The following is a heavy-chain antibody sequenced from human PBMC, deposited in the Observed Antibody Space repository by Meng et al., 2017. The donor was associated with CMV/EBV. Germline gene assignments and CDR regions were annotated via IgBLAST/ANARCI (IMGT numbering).Heavy chain of an antibody. CDR3: AKDHGYYDSGSAFDI. D-gene: IGHD3-22*01. CDR2: IRYDGSNK. CDR1: GFTFSSYG. Sequence: GESLKISCAASGFTFSSYGMHWVRQAPGKGLEWVAFIRYDGSNKYYADSVKGRFTISRDNSKNTLYLQMNSLRAEGTAVYYCAKDHGYYDSGSAFDIWGQGTMVTVSS. V-gene: IGHV3-30*02. J-gene: IGHJ3*02.